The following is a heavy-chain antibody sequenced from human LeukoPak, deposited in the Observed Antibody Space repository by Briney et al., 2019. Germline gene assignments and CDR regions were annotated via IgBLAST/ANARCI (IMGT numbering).Heavy chain of an antibody. CDR2: IYYSGST. V-gene: IGHV4-59*01. CDR1: GGSISSYY. D-gene: IGHD5-24*01. CDR3: ARDWGDGNYFDY. Sequence: ASESLSLTCTVSGGSISSYYWSWVRQPPGKGLEWIGYIYYSGSTNYNPSLKSRVTISVDTSKKQFSLKLSSVNAADTAVYYCARDWGDGNYFDYWGQGTLVTVSS. J-gene: IGHJ4*02.